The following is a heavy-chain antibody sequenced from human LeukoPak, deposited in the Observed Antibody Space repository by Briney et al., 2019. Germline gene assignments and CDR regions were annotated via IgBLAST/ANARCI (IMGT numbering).Heavy chain of an antibody. V-gene: IGHV1-2*06. J-gene: IGHJ6*02. D-gene: IGHD2-2*01. CDR2: INPNSGGT. CDR3: ATPHVVPAARANYYYYYGMDV. CDR1: GYTFTGYY. Sequence: GASVKVSCKASGYTFTGYYMHWVRQAPGQGLEWMGRINPNSGGTNYAQKFQGRVTMTRDTSISTAYMELSRLRSDDTAVYYCATPHVVPAARANYYYYYGMDVWGQGTTVTVSS.